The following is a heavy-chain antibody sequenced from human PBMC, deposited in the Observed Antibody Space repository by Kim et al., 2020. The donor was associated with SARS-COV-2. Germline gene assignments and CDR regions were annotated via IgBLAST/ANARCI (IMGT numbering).Heavy chain of an antibody. CDR3: AGAAGGLIAAYYAMDV. J-gene: IGHJ6*02. Sequence: GGSLRLSCVASGFTFRSYEMTWVRQAPGKGLEWVSYISSSGSAIYYVDSVKGRFTISRDNAKNSLYLQLSSLRAEDTAVYYCAGAAGGLIAAYYAMDVWGQGTTVTVSS. CDR1: GFTFRSYE. V-gene: IGHV3-48*03. D-gene: IGHD6-13*01. CDR2: ISSSGSAI.